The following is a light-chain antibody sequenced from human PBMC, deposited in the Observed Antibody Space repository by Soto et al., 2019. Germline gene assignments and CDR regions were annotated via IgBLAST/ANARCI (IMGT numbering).Light chain of an antibody. V-gene: IGKV3-11*01. Sequence: VLTQSPATLTLSPGERATLSCRASQSVSSQLAWYQQKPGQAPRLFINDASKRATGAPGRFSGSGSGKYFTLTISSLEPDDVAVYYCQQRSSWPTFGQGTRVEIK. CDR2: DAS. CDR1: QSVSSQ. J-gene: IGKJ1*01. CDR3: QQRSSWPT.